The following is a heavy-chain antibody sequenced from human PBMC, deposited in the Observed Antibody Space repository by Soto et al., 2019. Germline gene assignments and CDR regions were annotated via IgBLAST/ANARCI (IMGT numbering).Heavy chain of an antibody. CDR2: MNPNSGNT. CDR1: GYTFTSYD. Sequence: QVQLVQSGAEVKKPGASVKVSCKASGYTFTSYDINWVRQATGPGLEWMGWMNPNSGNTGYAQKFQGRVTMTRNTSISTASMSLSSLRSEDTAVYFCARERSAAGTGWFDPWGQGTLVTVSS. CDR3: ARERSAAGTGWFDP. D-gene: IGHD6-13*01. J-gene: IGHJ5*02. V-gene: IGHV1-8*01.